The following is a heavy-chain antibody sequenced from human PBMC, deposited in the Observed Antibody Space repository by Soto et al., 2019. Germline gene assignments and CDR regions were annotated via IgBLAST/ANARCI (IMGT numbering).Heavy chain of an antibody. V-gene: IGHV4-39*01. CDR3: TNSNWFDP. J-gene: IGHJ5*02. Sequence: TLSLTCTINCLSIGSSRYYWGWIRQPPGKGLEWIGRIYYSGSTYYNPSLKSRVTISVDTSKNQFSLKLSSVTAADTAVYYCTNSNWFDPWGQG. CDR1: CLSIGSSRYY. CDR2: IYYSGST. D-gene: IGHD3-10*01.